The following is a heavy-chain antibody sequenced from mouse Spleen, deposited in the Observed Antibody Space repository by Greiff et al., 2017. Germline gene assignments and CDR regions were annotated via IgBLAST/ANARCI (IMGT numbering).Heavy chain of an antibody. CDR1: GFTFSDYY. CDR2: INYDGSST. D-gene: IGHD2-3*01. Sequence: EVNLVESEGGLVQPGSSMKLSCTASGFTFSDYYMAWVRQVPEKGLEWVANINYDGSSTYYLDSLKSRFIISRDNAKNILYLQMSSLKSEDTATYYCARDRDGYDYWGQGTTLTVSS. V-gene: IGHV5-16*01. CDR3: ARDRDGYDY. J-gene: IGHJ2*01.